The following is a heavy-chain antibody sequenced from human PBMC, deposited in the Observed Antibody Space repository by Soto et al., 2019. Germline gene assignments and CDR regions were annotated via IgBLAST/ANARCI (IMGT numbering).Heavy chain of an antibody. Sequence: QVQLVESGGGVVQPGRSLRLSCAASGFTFSSYGMHWVRQAPGKGLEWVAVIWYDGSNKYYADSVKGRFTISRDNSKNPLYLKINSRRAEDTVVYYCARKKIRGAPAYGDPNMDYYYGRAVWGQGPTVPVSS. CDR3: ARKKIRGAPAYGDPNMDYYYGRAV. CDR1: GFTFSSYG. CDR2: IWYDGSNK. V-gene: IGHV3-33*01. J-gene: IGHJ6*02. D-gene: IGHD4-17*01.